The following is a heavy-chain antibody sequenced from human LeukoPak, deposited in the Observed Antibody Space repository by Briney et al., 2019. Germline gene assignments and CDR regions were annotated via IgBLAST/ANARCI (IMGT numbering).Heavy chain of an antibody. J-gene: IGHJ5*02. CDR3: AKDRAPYIGIDNNWLHP. V-gene: IGHV3-23*01. CDR1: GFTFNFYV. D-gene: IGHD1-26*01. CDR2: ISGSGART. Sequence: GGSLRLSCAASGFTFNFYVMNWVRQAPGKGLEWVSNISGSGARTDYADSVKGRFTTSRDNAKNMVYLQMNTLRAEDTATYYCAKDRAPYIGIDNNWLHPWGQGTLVTVSS.